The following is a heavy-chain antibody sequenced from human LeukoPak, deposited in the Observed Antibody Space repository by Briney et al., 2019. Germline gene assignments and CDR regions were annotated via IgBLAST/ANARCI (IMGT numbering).Heavy chain of an antibody. J-gene: IGHJ4*02. CDR1: GYTFTSYD. Sequence: ASVKVSCKASGYTFTSYDINWVRQATGQGLEWMGWMNPNSGNTGYAQKFQGRVTITRNTSISTAYMELSSLRSEDTAVYYCARVAGGAARPGFDYWGQGTLVTVSS. D-gene: IGHD6-6*01. V-gene: IGHV1-8*03. CDR3: ARVAGGAARPGFDY. CDR2: MNPNSGNT.